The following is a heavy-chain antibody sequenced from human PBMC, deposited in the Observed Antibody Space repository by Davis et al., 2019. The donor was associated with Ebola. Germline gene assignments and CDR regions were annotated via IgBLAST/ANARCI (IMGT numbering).Heavy chain of an antibody. Sequence: AASVKVSCKTSGYIFTRYSIHWVRQAPGQGLEWMGGIIPIFGTANYAQKFQGRVTITADKSTSTAYMELSSLRSEDTAVYYCARVTTVMYYYGMDVWGQGTTVTVSS. CDR3: ARVTTVMYYYGMDV. V-gene: IGHV1-69*06. CDR2: IIPIFGTA. D-gene: IGHD4-17*01. CDR1: GYIFTRYS. J-gene: IGHJ6*02.